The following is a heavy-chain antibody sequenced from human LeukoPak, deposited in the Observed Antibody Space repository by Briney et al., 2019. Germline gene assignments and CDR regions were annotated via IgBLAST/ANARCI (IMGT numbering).Heavy chain of an antibody. CDR3: ARADRLHGGPYLIGP. Sequence: ASVKVSCKTSGYSFTDYYMHWVRQAPGQGLEWMGWINPNSGGTSSAQKFQGRVTMTRDTSITTVYMEVSWLTSDDTAIYYCARADRLHGGPYLIGPWGQGTLDTVSS. V-gene: IGHV1-2*02. J-gene: IGHJ5*02. D-gene: IGHD2-21*01. CDR1: GYSFTDYY. CDR2: INPNSGGT.